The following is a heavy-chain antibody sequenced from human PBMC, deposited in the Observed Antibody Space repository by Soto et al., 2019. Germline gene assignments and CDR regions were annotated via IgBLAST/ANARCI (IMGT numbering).Heavy chain of an antibody. D-gene: IGHD4-4*01. CDR1: GFTFRIYD. CDR3: ARESQNDYSTQRGGGMEV. V-gene: IGHV3-13*01. Sequence: GDSLILSRAASGFTFRIYDMRWFRQSTGKGLEWVSALCTAGETYYPGSVKGRFTISGENAKNSLYLKMNSLRAGDTAVYSCARESQNDYSTQRGGGMEVWGQGTTVTVSS. J-gene: IGHJ6*02. CDR2: LCTAGET.